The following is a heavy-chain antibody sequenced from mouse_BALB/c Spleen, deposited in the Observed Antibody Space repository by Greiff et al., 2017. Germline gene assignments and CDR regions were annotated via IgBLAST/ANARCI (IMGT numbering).Heavy chain of an antibody. Sequence: VQLKESGAELVKPGASVKLSCTASGFNIKDTYMHWVKQRPEQGLEWIGRIDPANGNTKYDPKFQGKATITADTSSNTAYLQLSSLTSEDTAVYYCARTDSSGTGVAYWGQGTLVTVSA. D-gene: IGHD3-2*01. CDR1: GFNIKDTY. CDR2: IDPANGNT. V-gene: IGHV14-3*02. J-gene: IGHJ3*01. CDR3: ARTDSSGTGVAY.